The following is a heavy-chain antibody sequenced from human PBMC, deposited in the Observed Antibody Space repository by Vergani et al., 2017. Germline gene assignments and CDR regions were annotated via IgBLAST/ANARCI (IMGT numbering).Heavy chain of an antibody. V-gene: IGHV3-15*07. Sequence: EVQLVESGGGIVKPGGSLRLSCVASGFSFRNAWMNWVGRTPGKGVEWVGRIKSTFDRGTTDYAAAVNGRFTISRDDSKNTLFLQMNGLKTEDIGVYYCTTDPRYCGDGSCYWLRDHHYYGMDVWGQGTTVTVSS. CDR3: TTDPRYCGDGSCYWLRDHHYYGMDV. J-gene: IGHJ6*02. D-gene: IGHD2-21*01. CDR1: GFSFRNAW. CDR2: IKSTFDRGTT.